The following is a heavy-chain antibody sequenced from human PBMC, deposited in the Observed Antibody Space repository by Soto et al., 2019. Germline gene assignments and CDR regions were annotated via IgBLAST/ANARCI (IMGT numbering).Heavy chain of an antibody. Sequence: QVQLVQSGAEVKKPGASVKVSCKASGYTFSSHAIHWVRQAPGQRLEWMGWINAGNGDTKYSQKFQGRVAITRDTSARSAYMELRTLTSEETAVYYCARDGARIAVFGVVYYFDYWGQGTVVTVSS. CDR1: GYTFSSHA. CDR3: ARDGARIAVFGVVYYFDY. CDR2: INAGNGDT. D-gene: IGHD3-3*01. J-gene: IGHJ4*02. V-gene: IGHV1-3*01.